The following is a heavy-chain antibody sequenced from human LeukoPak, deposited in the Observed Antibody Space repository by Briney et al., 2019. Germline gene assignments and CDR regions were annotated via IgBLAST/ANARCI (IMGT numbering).Heavy chain of an antibody. CDR1: GYTFTSYY. CDR2: INPSGGST. CDR3: ARDRADYYDSSVHAFDI. V-gene: IGHV1-46*01. D-gene: IGHD3-22*01. Sequence: ASVKVSCKASGYTFTSYYMHWVRQAPGQGLEWMGIINPSGGSTSYAQKFQGRVTMTRDTSTSTVYMELSSLRSEDTAVYYCARDRADYYDSSVHAFDIWGQGTMVTVSS. J-gene: IGHJ3*02.